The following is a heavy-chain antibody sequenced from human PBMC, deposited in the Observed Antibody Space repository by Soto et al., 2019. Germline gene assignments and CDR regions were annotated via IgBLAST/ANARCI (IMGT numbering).Heavy chain of an antibody. CDR3: ATSSSWALYYYYYYGMDV. Sequence: QVQLVESGGGGVQPGRALRLSCAASGFTFSSYAMHWVRQAPGKGLEWVAVISYDGSNKYYADSVKGRFTISRDNSKNTRYLHMNSLRAEDTAVYYCATSSSWALYYYYYYGMDVWGQGTTVTVSS. CDR1: GFTFSSYA. J-gene: IGHJ6*02. D-gene: IGHD6-13*01. CDR2: ISYDGSNK. V-gene: IGHV3-30-3*01.